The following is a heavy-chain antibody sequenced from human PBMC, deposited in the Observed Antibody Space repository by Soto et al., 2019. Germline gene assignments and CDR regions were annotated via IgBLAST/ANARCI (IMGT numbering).Heavy chain of an antibody. Sequence: PSETLSVTCSVSGGSVSNKTYYWSWIRQPPGKGLEWIGCIYYSGRTYYNPSFKSRVTISIDPSKNQFSLKLSSVTATDTAVYYCARQRTTVVTQAYFDHWGQGALVTVSS. CDR1: GGSVSNKTYY. CDR2: IYYSGRT. V-gene: IGHV4-39*01. J-gene: IGHJ4*02. D-gene: IGHD2-21*02. CDR3: ARQRTTVVTQAYFDH.